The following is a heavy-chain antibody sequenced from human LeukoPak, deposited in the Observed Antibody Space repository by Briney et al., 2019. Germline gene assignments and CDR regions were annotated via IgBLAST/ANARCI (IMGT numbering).Heavy chain of an antibody. CDR1: GYTFTSYG. J-gene: IGHJ4*02. D-gene: IGHD6-19*01. CDR3: ARVIAVAGIDY. CDR2: ISAYNGNT. V-gene: IGHV1-18*01. Sequence: ASVKVSCKASGYTFTSYGISWVRQAPGQGLEWMGWISAYNGNTNYAQKLQGRVTMTTDTSTSTADMELRSLRSDGTAVYYCARVIAVAGIDYWGQGTLVTVSS.